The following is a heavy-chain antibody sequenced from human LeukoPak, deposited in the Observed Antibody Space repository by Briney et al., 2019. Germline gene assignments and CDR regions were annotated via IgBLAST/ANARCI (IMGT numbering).Heavy chain of an antibody. J-gene: IGHJ4*02. D-gene: IGHD3-22*01. Sequence: GVSLRLYCAASGFTFSDYHMSWIRQAPGKGLEWVTYISSSSSYTNYADSVKVRFTISRDNAKNSLYLQMNSLRAEDTAVYYCARSRSYYDSSGYYDYFDYWGQGTLVTVSS. CDR2: ISSSSSYT. CDR1: GFTFSDYH. V-gene: IGHV3-11*03. CDR3: ARSRSYYDSSGYYDYFDY.